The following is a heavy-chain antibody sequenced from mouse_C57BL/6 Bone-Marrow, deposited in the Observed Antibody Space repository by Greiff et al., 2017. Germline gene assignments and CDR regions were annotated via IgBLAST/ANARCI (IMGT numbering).Heavy chain of an antibody. J-gene: IGHJ3*01. D-gene: IGHD2-4*01. CDR2: IDPETGGT. V-gene: IGHV1-15*01. CDR3: TRHYYDYDGAWFAY. Sequence: VQLQQSGAELVRPGASVTLSCKASGYTFTDYEMHWVKQTPVHGLEWIGAIDPETGGTAYNQKFKGKAILTADKSSSTAYMELRSLTSEDSAVYYCTRHYYDYDGAWFAYWGQGTLVTVSA. CDR1: GYTFTDYE.